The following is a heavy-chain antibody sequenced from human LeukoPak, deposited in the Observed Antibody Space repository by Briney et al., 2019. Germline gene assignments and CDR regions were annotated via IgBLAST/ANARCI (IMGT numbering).Heavy chain of an antibody. CDR2: IHYGGFT. CDR3: ARSWVETSFFDF. CDR1: GDSMNSGGHY. Sequence: PSQTLSLTCTVSGDSMNSGGHYWTWIRQHPGKGLEWIGHIHYGGFTDYNPSLKTHCVISVYPSKNVFSLDLTSVTAADTALYFCARSWVETSFFDFWGQGIQVIVSS. D-gene: IGHD2-21*02. V-gene: IGHV4-31*01. J-gene: IGHJ4*02.